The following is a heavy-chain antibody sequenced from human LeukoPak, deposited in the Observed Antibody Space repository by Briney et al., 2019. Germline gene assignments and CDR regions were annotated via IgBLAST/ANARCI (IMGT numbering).Heavy chain of an antibody. D-gene: IGHD3-22*01. V-gene: IGHV3-21*01. CDR2: ISSSSSYI. J-gene: IGHJ3*02. Sequence: PGGSLRLSCAASGFIFSSYSMNWVRQAPGKGLEWVSSISSSSSYIYYADSVKGRFTISRDNAKNSLYLQMNSLRAEDTAVYYCARDSSRVVVDAFDIWGQGTMVTVSS. CDR1: GFIFSSYS. CDR3: ARDSSRVVVDAFDI.